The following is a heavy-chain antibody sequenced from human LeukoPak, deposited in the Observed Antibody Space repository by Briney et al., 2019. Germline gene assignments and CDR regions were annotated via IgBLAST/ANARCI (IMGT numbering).Heavy chain of an antibody. CDR2: IIPILGIA. D-gene: IGHD6-19*01. CDR1: GGTFSSYA. J-gene: IGHJ4*02. CDR3: ARDSGVAGILLLDY. Sequence: GASVKVSCKASGGTFSSYAISWVRQAPGQGLEWMGRIIPILGIANYAQKFQGRVTITADKSTSTAYMELSSLRSEDTAAYYCARDSGVAGILLLDYWGQGTLVTVSS. V-gene: IGHV1-69*04.